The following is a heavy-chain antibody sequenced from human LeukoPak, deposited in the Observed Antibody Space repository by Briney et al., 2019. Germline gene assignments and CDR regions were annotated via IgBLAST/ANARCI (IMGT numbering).Heavy chain of an antibody. CDR1: GGSVSSYY. J-gene: IGHJ4*02. D-gene: IGHD5-18*01. CDR3: ARASVRGYSYGY. CDR2: IYYSGST. Sequence: SETLSLTCTVSGGSVSSYYWSWIRQPPGKGLEWIGYIYYSGSTNYNPSLKSRVTISVDTSKNQFSLKLSSVTAADTAVYYCARASVRGYSYGYWGQGTLVTVSS. V-gene: IGHV4-59*02.